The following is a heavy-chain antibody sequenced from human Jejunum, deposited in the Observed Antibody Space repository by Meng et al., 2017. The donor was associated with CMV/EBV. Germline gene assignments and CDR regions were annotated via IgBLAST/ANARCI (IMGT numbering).Heavy chain of an antibody. CDR1: GYTFTNYG. CDR2: ISAYNGNI. D-gene: IGHD1-26*01. CDR3: ARVEVGITSGDY. J-gene: IGHJ4*02. V-gene: IGHV1-18*01. Sequence: QAQWVQSGGEVKKPGASLKGSCKASGYTFTNYGITWVRQAPGQGLEWMGWISAYNGNINYAQTLQGRVTMTTDTSTSTAYMELRSLRSDDTAVYYCARVEVGITSGDYWGQGTLVTVSS.